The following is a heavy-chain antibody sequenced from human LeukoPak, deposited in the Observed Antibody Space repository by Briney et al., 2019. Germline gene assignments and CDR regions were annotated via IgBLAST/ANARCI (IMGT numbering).Heavy chain of an antibody. CDR2: ISSSGTTI. CDR3: ARRRDSGSLQHFDY. Sequence: GGSLRLSCAAFGFTFSDYYMSWIRQAPGKGLEWVSYISSSGTTIYYADSVKGRFTISRDNAKNSLYLQMNSLRAEDTAVYYCARRRDSGSLQHFDYWGQGTLVTVSS. D-gene: IGHD1-26*01. CDR1: GFTFSDYY. V-gene: IGHV3-11*01. J-gene: IGHJ4*02.